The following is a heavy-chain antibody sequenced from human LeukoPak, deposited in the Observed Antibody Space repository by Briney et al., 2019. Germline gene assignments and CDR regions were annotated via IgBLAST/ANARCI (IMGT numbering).Heavy chain of an antibody. D-gene: IGHD6-19*01. J-gene: IGHJ4*02. CDR1: GFTFSSYA. V-gene: IGHV3-23*01. CDR3: AKDLRIVVAGIVPKSGY. Sequence: GGPLRLSCAASGFTFSSYAMSWVRQAPGKGLEWVSAISGSGGSTYYADSVKGRFTISRDNSKNTLYLQMNSLRAEDTAVYYCAKDLRIVVAGIVPKSGYWGQGTLVTVSS. CDR2: ISGSGGST.